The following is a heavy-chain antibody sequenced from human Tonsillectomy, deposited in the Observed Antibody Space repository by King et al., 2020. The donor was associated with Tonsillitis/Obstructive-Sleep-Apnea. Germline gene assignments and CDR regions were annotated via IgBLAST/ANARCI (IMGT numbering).Heavy chain of an antibody. D-gene: IGHD6-6*01. V-gene: IGHV3-30*18. Sequence: VQLVQSGGGVVQPGRSLRLSCAASGFTFSSYGMHWVRQAPGKGLEWVAVISYDGSNKYYAESVKGRFPISRANSKNTLYLQMNSLRAEDTAVYYCAKDLATVSPSIAPGVTDYWGQGTLVTVSS. CDR3: AKDLATVSPSIAPGVTDY. CDR2: ISYDGSNK. CDR1: GFTFSSYG. J-gene: IGHJ4*02.